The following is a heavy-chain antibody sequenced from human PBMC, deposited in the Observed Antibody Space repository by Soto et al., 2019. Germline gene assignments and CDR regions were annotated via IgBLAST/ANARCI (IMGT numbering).Heavy chain of an antibody. D-gene: IGHD2-21*02. J-gene: IGHJ3*02. Sequence: LRLSCAASGFTVNNTAMTWVRQAPGKGLEWVSAFSGRSKSTYYATSVKGRFTISKGNSKNTLYLQMNSLRAEDTALYYCAKGIDCGADCHSYDTFDIWGQGTVVTVSS. CDR1: GFTVNNTA. CDR2: FSGRSKST. CDR3: AKGIDCGADCHSYDTFDI. V-gene: IGHV3-23*01.